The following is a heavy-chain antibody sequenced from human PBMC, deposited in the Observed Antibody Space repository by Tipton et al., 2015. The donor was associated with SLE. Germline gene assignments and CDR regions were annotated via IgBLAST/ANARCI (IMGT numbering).Heavy chain of an antibody. CDR2: ISWNSGSI. CDR1: GFTFDDYA. V-gene: IGHV3-9*01. Sequence: RSLRLSWAASGFTFDDYAMHWVRQAPGKGLEWVSGISWNSGSIGYADSVKGRFTISRDNAKNSLYLQMNSLRAEDTAVYYCARPRVGLLGAFDIWGQGTMVTVSS. D-gene: IGHD3-10*01. J-gene: IGHJ3*02. CDR3: ARPRVGLLGAFDI.